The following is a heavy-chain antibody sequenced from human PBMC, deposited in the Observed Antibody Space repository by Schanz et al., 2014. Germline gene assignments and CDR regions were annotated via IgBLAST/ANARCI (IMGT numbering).Heavy chain of an antibody. CDR3: ARLPVGYGSGIWDV. Sequence: ADLVESGGGLIQRGESLRLSCSASGFSFSNYGIHWFRQPAGKGLEWVAFIWYDGSNKYYADSVKGRFTISRDNAKNSLYLQMNSLRVEDTAVYYCARLPVGYGSGIWDVWGQGTSVTVSS. CDR1: GFSFSNYG. CDR2: IWYDGSNK. J-gene: IGHJ6*02. D-gene: IGHD3-10*01. V-gene: IGHV3-33*08.